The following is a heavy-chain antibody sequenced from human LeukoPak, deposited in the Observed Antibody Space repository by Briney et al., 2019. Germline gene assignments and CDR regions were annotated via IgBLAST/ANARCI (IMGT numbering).Heavy chain of an antibody. CDR3: ARVGPYCSSTSCPMNN. CDR2: IIPIFGTA. J-gene: IGHJ3*01. V-gene: IGHV1-69*13. CDR1: GGTFSSYA. D-gene: IGHD2-2*01. Sequence: SVKVSCKASGGTFSSYAISWVRQVPGQGLEWMGGIIPIFGTANYAQKFQGRVTITADESTSTAYMELSSLGSEDTAVYYCARVGPYCSSTSCPMNNWGQGTMVTVSS.